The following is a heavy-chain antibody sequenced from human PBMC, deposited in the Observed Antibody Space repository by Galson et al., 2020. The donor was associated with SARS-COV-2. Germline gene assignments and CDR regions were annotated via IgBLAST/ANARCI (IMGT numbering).Heavy chain of an antibody. J-gene: IGHJ4*02. Sequence: GESLKISCAASGFTFSSRGMNWVRQAPGKGLEWVSVITTNGGTTYYADSVKGRFTISRDNSKNTLYLQLNSLRAEDTALYYCATANQWPPSFDYWGQGILVTVSS. CDR3: ATANQWPPSFDY. CDR1: GFTFSSRG. V-gene: IGHV3-23*01. CDR2: ITTNGGTT. D-gene: IGHD6-19*01.